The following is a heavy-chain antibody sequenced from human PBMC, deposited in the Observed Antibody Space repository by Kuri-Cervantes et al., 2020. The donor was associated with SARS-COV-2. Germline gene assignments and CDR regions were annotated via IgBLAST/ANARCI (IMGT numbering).Heavy chain of an antibody. V-gene: IGHV4-38-2*01. D-gene: IGHD6-6*01. CDR2: IYHSGST. J-gene: IGHJ4*02. Sequence: SQTLSPTCAVSGYSISSGYYWGWIRQPPGKGLEWIGSIYHSGSTYYNPSLKSRVTISVDTSKNQFSLKLSSVTAADTAVYYCARQGGYSSSSLDYWGQGTLVTVSS. CDR1: GYSISSGYY. CDR3: ARQGGYSSSSLDY.